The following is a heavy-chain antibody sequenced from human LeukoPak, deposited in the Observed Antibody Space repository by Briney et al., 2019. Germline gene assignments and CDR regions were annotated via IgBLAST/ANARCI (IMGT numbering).Heavy chain of an antibody. J-gene: IGHJ4*02. D-gene: IGHD5-12*01. V-gene: IGHV1-2*02. Sequence: ASVKVSCKASGYTFTFYYMHWVRQAPGQGLEWMGWINPNSGGTSYAQKFQGRVTMTRDTSVTTAYMELSRLRSDDTAVYYCARYSGYDEPFEYWGQGTLSPSPQ. CDR3: ARYSGYDEPFEY. CDR2: INPNSGGT. CDR1: GYTFTFYY.